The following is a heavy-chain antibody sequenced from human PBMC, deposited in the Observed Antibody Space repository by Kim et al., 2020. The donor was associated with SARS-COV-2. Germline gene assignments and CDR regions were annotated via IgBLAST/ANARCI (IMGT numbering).Heavy chain of an antibody. CDR3: AKDLREPAFDY. Sequence: THYARSVKGRITITRDNSKNTLYLQMNSLRAEDTAVYYCAKDLREPAFDYWGQGTLVTVSS. V-gene: IGHV3-23*01. CDR2: T. D-gene: IGHD1-26*01. J-gene: IGHJ4*02.